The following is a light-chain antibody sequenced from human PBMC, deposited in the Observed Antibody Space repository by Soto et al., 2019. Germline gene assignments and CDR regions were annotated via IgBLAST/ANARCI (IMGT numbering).Light chain of an antibody. J-gene: IGKJ2*01. V-gene: IGKV1-39*01. CDR2: AAS. Sequence: DIQMTQSPSSLSASVGDRVTITCRASQSISSYLNWYQQKPGKAPKRLIYAASSLQSGVPSRFSGSGSGTDFTLTISSLQPGDFATYYCQQSYSTPPSFVQGTKLEIK. CDR3: QQSYSTPPS. CDR1: QSISSY.